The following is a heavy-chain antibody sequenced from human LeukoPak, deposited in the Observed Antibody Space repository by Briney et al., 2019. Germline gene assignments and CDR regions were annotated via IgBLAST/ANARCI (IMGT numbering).Heavy chain of an antibody. CDR1: GFSFSNYR. CDR3: ASEDSSPDAFDI. Sequence: GGSLRLSCAASGFSFSNYRMRCVRQAPGKGLEWVADIEQDGGEKYYVDSVKGRFTISRDNAKNSLYLQMNSLRAEDTAVYYCASEDSSPDAFDIWGQGTMVTVSS. CDR2: IEQDGGEK. D-gene: IGHD3-22*01. V-gene: IGHV3-7*01. J-gene: IGHJ3*02.